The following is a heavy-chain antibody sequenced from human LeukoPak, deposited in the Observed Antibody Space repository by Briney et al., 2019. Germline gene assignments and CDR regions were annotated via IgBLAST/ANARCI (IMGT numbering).Heavy chain of an antibody. V-gene: IGHV4-38-2*02. CDR3: ARLRAAPWGFDY. J-gene: IGHJ4*02. Sequence: SETLSLTCTVSGYSISSGYYWGWIRQPPGKGLEWIGSIYHSGRTFYNPSLKSRVTISVDTSKNQFSLKLNSVTAADTALYYCARLRAAPWGFDYWGQGSLVPVSS. D-gene: IGHD2-2*01. CDR1: GYSISSGYY. CDR2: IYHSGRT.